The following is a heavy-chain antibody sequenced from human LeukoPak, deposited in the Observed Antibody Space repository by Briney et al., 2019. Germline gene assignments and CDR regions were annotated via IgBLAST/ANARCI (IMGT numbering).Heavy chain of an antibody. CDR3: ARGHSVQAFDY. V-gene: IGHV4-39*07. D-gene: IGHD3-10*01. Sequence: TSETLSLTCTVSGGSISSGDYYWSWISQPPGKGLEWIGSIYYSGSTYYNPSLKSRVTISVDTSKNQFSLKLSSVTAADTAVYYCARGHSVQAFDYWGQGTLVTVSS. CDR1: GGSISSGDYY. J-gene: IGHJ4*02. CDR2: IYYSGST.